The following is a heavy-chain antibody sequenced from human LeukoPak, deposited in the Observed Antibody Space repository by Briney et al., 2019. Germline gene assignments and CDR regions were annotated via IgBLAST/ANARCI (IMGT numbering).Heavy chain of an antibody. CDR3: ARVPRSTRIPIFR. CDR1: GLTVSTNY. D-gene: IGHD3-3*01. CDR2: IYRSGGT. V-gene: IGHV3-53*01. J-gene: IGHJ4*02. Sequence: GGSLRLSCAASGLTVSTNYMSWVGQAPGKGLEGVSVIYRSGGTSYADSVKGRFTISRDNAKNSLYLQMNSLRAEDTAVYYCARVPRSTRIPIFRWGQGTLVTVSS.